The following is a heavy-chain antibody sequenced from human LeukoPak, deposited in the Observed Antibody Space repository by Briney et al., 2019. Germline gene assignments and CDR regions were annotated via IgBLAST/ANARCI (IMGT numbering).Heavy chain of an antibody. Sequence: ASVKVSCKVTGNTLSEFSMHWVRQCPGKGLEWMGGFDPEVGETVYAQKFQGRVTMTEDTSTETAYMELSSLRSEDTAVYYCATDLLAGGLKTFDPWGQGTLVTVSS. J-gene: IGHJ5*02. CDR2: FDPEVGET. CDR1: GNTLSEFS. CDR3: ATDLLAGGLKTFDP. V-gene: IGHV1-24*01.